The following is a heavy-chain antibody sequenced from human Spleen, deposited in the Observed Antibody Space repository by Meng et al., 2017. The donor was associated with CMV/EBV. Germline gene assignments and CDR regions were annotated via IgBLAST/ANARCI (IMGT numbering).Heavy chain of an antibody. V-gene: IGHV4-34*01. CDR2: TTHTGRT. Sequence: SETLSLTCAVYGESFSGHFWTWIRQPPGKGLEWIGETTHTGRTNYNPSLKSRVTISVDTSKNQFSLKLRSVTTADTSVYYCARRLRSFLWDYLGQGTLVTVSS. CDR3: ARRLRSFLWDY. J-gene: IGHJ4*02. D-gene: IGHD3-3*02. CDR1: GESFSGHF.